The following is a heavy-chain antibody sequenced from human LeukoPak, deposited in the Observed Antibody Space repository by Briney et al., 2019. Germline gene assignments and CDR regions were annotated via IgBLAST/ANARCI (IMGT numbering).Heavy chain of an antibody. CDR1: GYTFTSYG. J-gene: IGHJ4*02. D-gene: IGHD3-22*01. CDR3: ARGSTYYYDSSGFVFDY. CDR2: ISAYNGNT. Sequence: ASVKVSCKASGYTFTSYGISWVRQAPGQGLEWMGWISAYNGNTNYAQKLQGRVTMTTDTSTSTAYMELRSLRSDDTAVYYCARGSTYYYDSSGFVFDYWGQGTLVTVSS. V-gene: IGHV1-18*01.